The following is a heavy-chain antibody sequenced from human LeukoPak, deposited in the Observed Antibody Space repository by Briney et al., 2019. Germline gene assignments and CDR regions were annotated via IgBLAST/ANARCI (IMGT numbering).Heavy chain of an antibody. CDR1: GGSFSGYY. CDR2: INHSGST. CDR3: ARAGSSPRGGYFDY. J-gene: IGHJ4*02. V-gene: IGHV4-34*01. Sequence: SETLSLTCAVYGGSFSGYYWSWIRQPPGKGLEWIGEINHSGSTNYNPSLKGRVTISVDTSKNQFSLKLSSVTAADTAVYYCARAGSSPRGGYFDYWGQGTLVTVSS. D-gene: IGHD2-15*01.